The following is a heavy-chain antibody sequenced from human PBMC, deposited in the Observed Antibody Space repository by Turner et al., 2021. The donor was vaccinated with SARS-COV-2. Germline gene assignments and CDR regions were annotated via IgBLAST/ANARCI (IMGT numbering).Heavy chain of an antibody. Sequence: QLQLQESGPGLVKPSETLSLTCTVPGCSISSSSYCWGWIRQPPGKGLEWIGSMYYRGSTYYNPSLKSRVTISVDTSKNQFSLKLSSVTAAETAVYYCARSRLSGVDDYWGQGTLVTVSS. CDR2: MYYRGST. V-gene: IGHV4-39*01. CDR1: GCSISSSSYC. CDR3: ARSRLSGVDDY. D-gene: IGHD3-3*01. J-gene: IGHJ4*02.